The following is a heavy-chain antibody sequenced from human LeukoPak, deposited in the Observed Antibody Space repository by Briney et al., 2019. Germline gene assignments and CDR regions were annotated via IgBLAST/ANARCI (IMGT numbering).Heavy chain of an antibody. CDR1: VYTFTSYA. Sequence: ASVKVSCKASVYTFTSYAMNWVRQAPGQGLEWMGWISAYNGNTNYAQKLQGRVTMTTDTSTSTAYMELRSLRSDDTAVYYCARDRQLDAFDIWGQGTMVTVSS. D-gene: IGHD6-13*01. V-gene: IGHV1-18*04. CDR2: ISAYNGNT. J-gene: IGHJ3*02. CDR3: ARDRQLDAFDI.